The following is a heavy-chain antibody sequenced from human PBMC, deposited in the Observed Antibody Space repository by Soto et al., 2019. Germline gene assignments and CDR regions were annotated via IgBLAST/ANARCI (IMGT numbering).Heavy chain of an antibody. Sequence: QVQLVQSGAEVKKPGSSVKVSCKASGGTFSNFAVSWVRQAPGQGLEWMGGIIAIFGAAHYPQQLQGRVTITTDESTATAYMELSSLRPEDTAVYYCARGGYSSGWDNWGQGTLITVSS. CDR2: IIAIFGAA. CDR3: ARGGYSSGWDN. CDR1: GGTFSNFA. J-gene: IGHJ4*02. D-gene: IGHD6-19*01. V-gene: IGHV1-69*01.